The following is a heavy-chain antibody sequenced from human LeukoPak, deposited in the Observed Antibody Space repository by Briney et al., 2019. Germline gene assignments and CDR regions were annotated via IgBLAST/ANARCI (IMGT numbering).Heavy chain of an antibody. CDR2: TNQEGSEK. D-gene: IGHD5-12*01. CDR3: ARDPKWLDY. J-gene: IGHJ4*02. CDR1: GFTISTYW. Sequence: PGGSLRLSCAAFGFTISTYWMSWVRQAPGKGLEWVANTNQEGSEKYYVDSVKGRFTISKDNAKNSLYLQMNSLRAEDTAVYYCARDPKWLDYWGQGTLVTVSS. V-gene: IGHV3-7*01.